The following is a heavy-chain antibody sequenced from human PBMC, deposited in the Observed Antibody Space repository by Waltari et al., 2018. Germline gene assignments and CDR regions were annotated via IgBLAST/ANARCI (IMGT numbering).Heavy chain of an antibody. CDR3: ARAPPYYYDSSGYNP. Sequence: QVQLQQWGAGLLKPSETLSLTCAVYGGSFSGYYWSWIRQSPGKGLEWIGEINHRGSTNYNPALKSRVTISVDTAKNQFSLKLSSVTAADTAVYYCARAPPYYYDSSGYNPWGQGTLVTVSS. CDR1: GGSFSGYY. D-gene: IGHD3-22*01. V-gene: IGHV4-34*01. CDR2: INHRGST. J-gene: IGHJ5*02.